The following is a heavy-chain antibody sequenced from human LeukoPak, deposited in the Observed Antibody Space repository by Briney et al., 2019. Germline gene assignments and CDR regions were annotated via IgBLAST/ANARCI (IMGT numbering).Heavy chain of an antibody. CDR1: GGSFSGYY. D-gene: IGHD2-15*01. V-gene: IGHV4-34*01. CDR2: INHSGST. CDR3: AREAAKTIDY. Sequence: SETPSLTCAVYGGSFSGYYWSWIRQPPGKGLEWIGEINHSGSTNYNPSLKSRVTISVDTSKNQFSLKLSSVTAADTAVYYCAREAAKTIDYWGQGTLVTVSS. J-gene: IGHJ4*02.